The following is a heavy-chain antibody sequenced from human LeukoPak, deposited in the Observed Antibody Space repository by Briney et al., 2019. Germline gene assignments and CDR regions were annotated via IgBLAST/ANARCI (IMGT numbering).Heavy chain of an antibody. CDR1: GYTFTNDD. CDR2: MNPNSGNT. D-gene: IGHD3-9*01. CDR3: ARSAPGTGYTA. V-gene: IGHV1-8*01. Sequence: ASVKVSCKASGYTFTNDDISWVRQATGQGLEWTGKMNPNSGNTGYAQKFQGRVTMTRSTSVSTVHMELNSLTSEDTAVYFCARSAPGTGYTAWGQGTLVTVSS. J-gene: IGHJ4*02.